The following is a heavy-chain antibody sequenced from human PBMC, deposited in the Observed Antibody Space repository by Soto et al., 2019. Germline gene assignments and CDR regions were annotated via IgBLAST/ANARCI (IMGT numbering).Heavy chain of an antibody. CDR1: GFTFSSYA. D-gene: IGHD1-26*01. V-gene: IGHV3-23*01. CDR2: ISGSGGST. Sequence: GGSLRLSCAASGFTFSSYAMSWVRQAPGKGLEWVSAISGSGGSTYYADSVKGRFTISRDNSKNTLYLQMNSLRAEDTAVYYCAISLELRRGVDYWGQGTLVTVSS. J-gene: IGHJ4*02. CDR3: AISLELRRGVDY.